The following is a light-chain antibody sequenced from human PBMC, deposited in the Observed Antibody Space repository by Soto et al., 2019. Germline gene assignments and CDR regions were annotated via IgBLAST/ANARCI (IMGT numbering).Light chain of an antibody. V-gene: IGKV1-39*01. CDR3: QQYDKYST. J-gene: IGKJ1*01. Sequence: DTQMTQSPSSLSASIGDRVTITCRASQSITTYLNWYQQKPGKAPNLLIHAAFSLQSGVPSRFSGSGSGTEFTLTVTSLQPEDFATYFCQQYDKYSTFGHGTKVDIK. CDR2: AAF. CDR1: QSITTY.